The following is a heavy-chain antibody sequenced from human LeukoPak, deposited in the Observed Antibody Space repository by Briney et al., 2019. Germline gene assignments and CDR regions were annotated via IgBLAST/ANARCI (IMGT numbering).Heavy chain of an antibody. V-gene: IGHV1-46*01. CDR2: INPSGGST. Sequence: ASVKVSCKASGYTFTSYGISWVRQAPGQGLEWMGWINPSGGSTSYAQKFQGRVTMTRDTSTSTVYMELSSLRSEDTAVYYCARGAITMIVVETHYFDYWGQGTLVTVSS. D-gene: IGHD3-22*01. CDR3: ARGAITMIVVETHYFDY. J-gene: IGHJ4*02. CDR1: GYTFTSYG.